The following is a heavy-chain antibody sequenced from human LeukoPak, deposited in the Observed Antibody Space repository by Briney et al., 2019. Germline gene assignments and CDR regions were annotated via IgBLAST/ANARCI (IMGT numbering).Heavy chain of an antibody. Sequence: VGCLRLSCAASGFTFSDFYMTWIRQAPGKGLGWGSYISNRGSTIHYADSVRGRFTPSRDNAKKSLYLQMNSLRAEDTAVYYCARSADRSGYFREITLYYFDYWGQGTLVTVSS. V-gene: IGHV3-11*01. D-gene: IGHD3-22*01. CDR2: ISNRGSTI. J-gene: IGHJ4*02. CDR1: GFTFSDFY. CDR3: ARSADRSGYFREITLYYFDY.